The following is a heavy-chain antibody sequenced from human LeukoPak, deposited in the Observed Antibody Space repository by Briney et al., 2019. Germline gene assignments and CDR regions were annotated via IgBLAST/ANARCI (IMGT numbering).Heavy chain of an antibody. J-gene: IGHJ4*02. CDR1: GGSISSGDYS. CDR3: ASRDTATGLD. V-gene: IGHV4-30-2*01. D-gene: IGHD5-18*01. Sequence: SQTLSLTCAVSGGSISSGDYSWSWIRQPPGKGLEWIGYIYHSGRTFYNPSLKSRVTISVDTSKNQISLEVASVTAADTAVYYCASRDTATGLDWGQGTLVTVSS. CDR2: IYHSGRT.